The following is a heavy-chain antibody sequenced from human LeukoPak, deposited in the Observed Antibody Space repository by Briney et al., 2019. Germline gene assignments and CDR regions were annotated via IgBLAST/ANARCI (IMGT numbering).Heavy chain of an antibody. D-gene: IGHD2-21*02. V-gene: IGHV4-4*02. CDR3: ARGRGVVTALDY. CDR2: VHLDGRT. J-gene: IGHJ4*02. Sequence: SETLSLTCDVSGGSVTSTNWWTWARQPPGKGLEGIGEVHLDGRTNYNPSLKSRVTISVDTSKSQFSLNLTSLTAADTAAYYCARGRGVVTALDYWGQGTLVSVSS. CDR1: GGSVTSTNW.